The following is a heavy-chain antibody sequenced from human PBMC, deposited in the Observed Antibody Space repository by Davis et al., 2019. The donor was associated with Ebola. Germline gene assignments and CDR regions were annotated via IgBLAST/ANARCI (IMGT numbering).Heavy chain of an antibody. CDR1: GGSFSGYY. J-gene: IGHJ6*03. V-gene: IGHV4-34*01. Sequence: PSETLSLTCAVYGGSFSGYYWSWIRQPPGKGLEWIGEINHSGSTNYNPSLKSRVTISVDTSKNQFSLKLSSVTAADTAVYYCARVLDYSNYYYYYYMDVWGKGTTVTVSS. CDR3: ARVLDYSNYYYYYYMDV. D-gene: IGHD4-11*01. CDR2: INHSGST.